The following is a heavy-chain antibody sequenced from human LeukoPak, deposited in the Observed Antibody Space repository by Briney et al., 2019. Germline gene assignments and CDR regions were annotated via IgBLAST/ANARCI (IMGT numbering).Heavy chain of an antibody. J-gene: IGHJ4*02. CDR1: GYTFTSYG. CDR3: ARARLLYCTNGVCYMSPFDY. CDR2: ISTYNGNT. Sequence: ASVKVSCKSSGYTFTSYGISWVRQAPAQGHEWMGWISTYNGNTNYAQKLQVRVTMTTDTSTSTAYMKLRSLRSHDTAVYYCARARLLYCTNGVCYMSPFDYWGQGTLVTVSS. V-gene: IGHV1-18*01. D-gene: IGHD2-8*01.